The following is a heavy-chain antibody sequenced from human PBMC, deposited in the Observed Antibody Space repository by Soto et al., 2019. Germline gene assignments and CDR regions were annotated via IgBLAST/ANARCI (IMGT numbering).Heavy chain of an antibody. CDR2: NKSKTAGGTT. D-gene: IGHD1-20*01. J-gene: IGHJ6*02. V-gene: IGHV3-15*07. CDR3: TTAGYNWNHLTYYYYYYGMDV. Sequence: TGGSLRLSCAASGITFSNAWMNWVRQAPGKGLEWGGRNKSKTAGGTTDYAAPVKGGFSIAREDSKNTLYLQMNSLKTEDTAVYYCTTAGYNWNHLTYYYYYYGMDVWGQGTTVTVSS. CDR1: GITFSNAW.